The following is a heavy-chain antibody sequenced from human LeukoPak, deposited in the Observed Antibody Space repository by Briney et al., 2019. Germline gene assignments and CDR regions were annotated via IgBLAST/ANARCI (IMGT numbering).Heavy chain of an antibody. CDR3: ARDPSYSSSWYHWFDP. CDR2: INPNSGGT. V-gene: IGHV1-2*02. Sequence: ASVKVSCKASGYTFTGYYMHWVRQAPGQGLEWMGWINPNSGGTNYAQKFQGRVTMTRDTSISTAYMELSRLRSDDTAVYYCARDPSYSSSWYHWFDPWGQGTLVTVSS. CDR1: GYTFTGYY. J-gene: IGHJ5*02. D-gene: IGHD6-13*01.